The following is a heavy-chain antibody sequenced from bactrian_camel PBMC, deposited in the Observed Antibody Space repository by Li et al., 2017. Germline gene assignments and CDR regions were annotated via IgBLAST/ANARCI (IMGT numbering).Heavy chain of an antibody. D-gene: IGHD2*01. V-gene: IGHV3S55*01. J-gene: IGHJ4*01. CDR1: RLQPQDTASLYTFDSAC. CDR2: IGRDGAT. Sequence: HVQLVESGGGSVQAGGSLRLSCEASRLQPQDTASLYTFDSACMGWFRQAPGKEPEGVAAIGRDGATTYADSVKGRFAITKDNAENTLYLYLQMNSLKAEDTAMYYCAANFLCGPVSGGRWLETGRYKYWGQGTQVTVS. CDR3: AANFLCGPVSGGRWLETGRYKY.